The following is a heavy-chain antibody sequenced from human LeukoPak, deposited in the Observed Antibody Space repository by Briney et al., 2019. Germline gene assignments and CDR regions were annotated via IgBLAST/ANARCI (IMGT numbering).Heavy chain of an antibody. Sequence: GGSLRLSCAASGFTFIDHAMSWVRQAPGKGLEWVAAISNSAGGTYYAESVKGRFIISRDNSKNTLYLQMNSLRAEDTALYYCAKMWGSFSGYFDSWGQGTLVTVSS. CDR1: GFTFIDHA. CDR2: ISNSAGGT. D-gene: IGHD3-16*01. V-gene: IGHV3-23*01. J-gene: IGHJ4*02. CDR3: AKMWGSFSGYFDS.